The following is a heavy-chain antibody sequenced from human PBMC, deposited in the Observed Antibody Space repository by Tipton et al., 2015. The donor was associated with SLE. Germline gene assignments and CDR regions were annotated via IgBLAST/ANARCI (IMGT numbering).Heavy chain of an antibody. CDR3: ARTMEIRRHQGDS. Sequence: TLSLTCAVYGGSFSGYYWSWIRQPPGKGLEWIGEINHSGSTTYNPSLKSRLIISMDTSKNQFSQDLRSVTAADTALYFCARTMEIRRHQGDSWGQGSLVTVSS. V-gene: IGHV4-34*09. CDR1: GGSFSGYY. CDR2: INHSGST. J-gene: IGHJ4*02. D-gene: IGHD2-2*01.